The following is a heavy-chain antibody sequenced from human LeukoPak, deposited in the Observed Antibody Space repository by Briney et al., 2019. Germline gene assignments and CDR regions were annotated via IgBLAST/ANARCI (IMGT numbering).Heavy chain of an antibody. V-gene: IGHV3-74*01. CDR2: INSDGSST. CDR3: SRSTYSGSSQD. J-gene: IGHJ4*02. D-gene: IGHD1-26*01. Sequence: PGGSLRLSCAASGFTFSSYWIHWVRQAPGKGLVWVSRINSDGSSTSYADSVKGRFTISRDNAKNTLYLQMSSLRAEDTAVYYCSRSTYSGSSQDWGQGTLVTASS. CDR1: GFTFSSYW.